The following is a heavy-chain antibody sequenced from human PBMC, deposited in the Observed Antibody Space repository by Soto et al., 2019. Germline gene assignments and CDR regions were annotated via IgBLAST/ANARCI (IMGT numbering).Heavy chain of an antibody. Sequence: GASVKVSCKVSGYTMTELSMHWVRQAPGKGLEWMGGFDPEDGEAIYAQKFQGRVTMTEDTSTDTAYMELSSLRSEDTAVYYCATKLYCSSTSCYVNWFDPWGQGTLVTVS. V-gene: IGHV1-24*01. CDR1: GYTMTELS. CDR3: ATKLYCSSTSCYVNWFDP. CDR2: FDPEDGEA. D-gene: IGHD2-2*01. J-gene: IGHJ5*02.